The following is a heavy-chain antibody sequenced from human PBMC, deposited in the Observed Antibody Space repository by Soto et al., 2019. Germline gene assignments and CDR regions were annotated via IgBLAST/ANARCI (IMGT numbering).Heavy chain of an antibody. CDR1: GFSFSDYS. CDR3: ARESWYSDSSGNYYSNYFDS. J-gene: IGHJ4*02. Sequence: QVQLVESGGGVVQPGRSLSLSCAASGFSFSDYSMHWVRQAPGKGLEWVASISSTGMKQYYGDSVKGRLTISRDTSKKTLYLQMSGLRVEDTAVYYCARESWYSDSSGNYYSNYFDSWGQGTLVTVSS. CDR2: ISSTGMKQ. V-gene: IGHV3-30*04. D-gene: IGHD3-22*01.